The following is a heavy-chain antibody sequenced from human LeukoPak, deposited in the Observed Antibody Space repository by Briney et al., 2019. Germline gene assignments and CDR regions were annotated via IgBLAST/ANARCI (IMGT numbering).Heavy chain of an antibody. J-gene: IGHJ4*02. CDR2: INGGGDIT. D-gene: IGHD3-16*01. Sequence: GGSLRLSCAVSGFTFSSYAMSWVRQAPGKGLEWVSAINGGGDITSYADSVKGRFTISRDNSKNTLYLQMNSLRGEDTAIYYCAKAGGDSISHFDYWGQGTLVTVSS. V-gene: IGHV3-23*01. CDR3: AKAGGDSISHFDY. CDR1: GFTFSSYA.